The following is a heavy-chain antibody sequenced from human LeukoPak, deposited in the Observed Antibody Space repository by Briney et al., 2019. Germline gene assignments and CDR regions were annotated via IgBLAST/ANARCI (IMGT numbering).Heavy chain of an antibody. CDR3: ARGSIAAHGYYYYYMDV. Sequence: GASVKVSCKASGYTFTSYDINWVRQATGQGLEWMGWMNPNSGNTGYAQKFRGRVTMTRNTSISTAYMELSSLRSEDTAVYYCARGSIAAHGYYYYYMDVWGKGTTVTLSS. J-gene: IGHJ6*03. V-gene: IGHV1-8*01. CDR1: GYTFTSYD. CDR2: MNPNSGNT. D-gene: IGHD6-6*01.